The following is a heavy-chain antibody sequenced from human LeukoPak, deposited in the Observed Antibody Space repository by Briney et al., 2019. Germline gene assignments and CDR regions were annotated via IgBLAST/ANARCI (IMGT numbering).Heavy chain of an antibody. D-gene: IGHD3-16*01. V-gene: IGHV3-33*01. CDR2: IWYDGSNK. CDR3: ASGMDPMITTPHFDY. Sequence: PGGSLRLSCAASGFTFSSYGMHWVRQAPGKGLEWVAVIWYDGSNKYYADSVKGRFTISRDNSKNTLYLQMNSLRAEDTAVYYCASGMDPMITTPHFDYWGQGTLVTVSS. CDR1: GFTFSSYG. J-gene: IGHJ4*02.